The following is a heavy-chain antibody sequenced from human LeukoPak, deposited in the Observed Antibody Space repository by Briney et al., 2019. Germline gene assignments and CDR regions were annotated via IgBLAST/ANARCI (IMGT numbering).Heavy chain of an antibody. Sequence: ASVKVSCKASGYTFTSYYMHWVRQAPGQGLEWMGLINPTGGSTGYAQKFQGRVTITRNTSISTAYMELSSLRSEDTAVYYCARGRGSVVGFGYWGQGTLVTVSS. CDR3: ARGRGSVVGFGY. CDR2: INPTGGST. V-gene: IGHV1-46*01. CDR1: GYTFTSYY. D-gene: IGHD2-15*01. J-gene: IGHJ4*02.